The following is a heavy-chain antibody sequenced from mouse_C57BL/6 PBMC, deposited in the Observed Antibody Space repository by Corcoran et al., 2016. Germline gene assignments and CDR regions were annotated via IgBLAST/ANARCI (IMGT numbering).Heavy chain of an antibody. V-gene: IGHV1-19*01. Sequence: EVQLQQSGPVLVKPGASVKMSCKASGYTFTDYYMNWVKQSHGKSLEWIGVINPYNGGTSYNQKFKGKATLTVDKSSSTAYMELNSLTSEDSAVYYCAGGGYDGYFDYWGQGTTLTVSS. CDR3: AGGGYDGYFDY. CDR1: GYTFTDYY. J-gene: IGHJ2*01. CDR2: INPYNGGT. D-gene: IGHD2-2*01.